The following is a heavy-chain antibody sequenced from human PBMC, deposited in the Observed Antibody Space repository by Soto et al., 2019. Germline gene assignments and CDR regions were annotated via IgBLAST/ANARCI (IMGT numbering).Heavy chain of an antibody. CDR3: ARVPPRKPGGYCISTSCYRDNWFDP. J-gene: IGHJ5*02. CDR2: INPNSGGT. V-gene: IGHV1-2*04. Sequence: ASVKVSCKASGYTFTSYAMHWVRQAPGQRLEWMGWINPNSGGTNYAQKFQGWVTMTRDTSISTAYMELSRLRSDDTAVYYCARVPPRKPGGYCISTSCYRDNWFDPWGQGTLVTVSS. D-gene: IGHD2-2*02. CDR1: GYTFTSYA.